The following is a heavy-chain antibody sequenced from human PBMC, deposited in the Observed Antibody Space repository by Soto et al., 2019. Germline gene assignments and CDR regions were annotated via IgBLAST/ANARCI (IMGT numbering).Heavy chain of an antibody. J-gene: IGHJ4*02. Sequence: QVQLVQSGAEVKKPGSSVKVSCRASADTFNSYAISWVRQAPGQGLEWMGGIVPFIGTTNSEERLQGRATITADKSTSTVYMELSSLRSEDTAVYYCARGGFSSSWRFDYWGQGTLVTVSS. CDR3: ARGGFSSSWRFDY. D-gene: IGHD6-13*01. V-gene: IGHV1-69*06. CDR1: ADTFNSYA. CDR2: IVPFIGTT.